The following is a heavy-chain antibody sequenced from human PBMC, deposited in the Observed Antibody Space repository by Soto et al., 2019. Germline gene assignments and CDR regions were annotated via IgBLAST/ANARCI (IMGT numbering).Heavy chain of an antibody. CDR2: IYYSGGT. D-gene: IGHD6-6*01. CDR1: GGSISSSSYY. Sequence: ASETLSLTCTVSGGSISSSSYYWGWIRQPPGKGLEWIGSIYYSGGTYYNPSLKSRVTISVDTSKNQFSLKLSSVTAADTAVYYCARHSSPYSSSSPFDYWGQGTLVTVSS. J-gene: IGHJ4*02. CDR3: ARHSSPYSSSSPFDY. V-gene: IGHV4-39*01.